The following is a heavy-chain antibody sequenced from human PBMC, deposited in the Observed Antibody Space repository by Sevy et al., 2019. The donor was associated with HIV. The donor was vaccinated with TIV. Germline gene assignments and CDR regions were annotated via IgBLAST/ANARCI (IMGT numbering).Heavy chain of an antibody. CDR3: ARGDYYDSSGYYVGDAFDI. CDR1: GYTFTSYY. CDR2: INPGGGST. D-gene: IGHD3-22*01. V-gene: IGHV1-46*01. J-gene: IGHJ3*02. Sequence: ASVKVSCKASGYTFTSYYMHWVRQAPGQGLEWMGIINPGGGSTSYAQKFQGRVTMTRDTSTGTVYMELSSLRSEDTAVYYCARGDYYDSSGYYVGDAFDIWGQGTMVTVSS.